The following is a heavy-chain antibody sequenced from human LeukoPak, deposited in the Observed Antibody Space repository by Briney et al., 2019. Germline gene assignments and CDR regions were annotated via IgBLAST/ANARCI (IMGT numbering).Heavy chain of an antibody. Sequence: GGSLRLSCAASGFTFSSYEMIWVRQAPGKGLEWVSAISGSGGSTYYADSVKGRFTISRDNSKNTLYLQMNSLRAEDTAVYYCAKDHSLEMATGWGQGTLVTVSS. D-gene: IGHD5-24*01. V-gene: IGHV3-23*01. CDR1: GFTFSSYE. CDR3: AKDHSLEMATG. J-gene: IGHJ4*02. CDR2: ISGSGGST.